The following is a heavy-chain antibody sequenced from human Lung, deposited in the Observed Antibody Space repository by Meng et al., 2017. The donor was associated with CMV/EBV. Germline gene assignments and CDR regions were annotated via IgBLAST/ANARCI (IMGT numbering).Heavy chain of an antibody. V-gene: IGHV3-30-3*01. CDR1: GFTFSSYA. J-gene: IGHJ4*02. D-gene: IGHD4-23*01. CDR2: ISYDGSNK. CDR3: ARPGSYGGTPYYFDY. Sequence: GESLKISCAASGFTFSSYAMHWVRQAPGKGLEWVAVISYDGSNKYYADSVKGRFTISRDNSKNTLYLQMNSLRAEDTAVYYCARPGSYGGTPYYFDYWGQGTXVTVSS.